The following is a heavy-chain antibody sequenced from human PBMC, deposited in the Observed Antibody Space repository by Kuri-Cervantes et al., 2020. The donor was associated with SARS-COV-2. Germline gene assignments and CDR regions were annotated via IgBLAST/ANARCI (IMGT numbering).Heavy chain of an antibody. CDR3: AKDRPSGSYLNYFDY. CDR1: GFTFSNAW. V-gene: IGHV3-15*01. J-gene: IGHJ4*02. CDR2: IKSKTDGGTT. D-gene: IGHD1-26*01. Sequence: GGSLRLSCAASGFTFSNAWMSWVRQAPGKGLEWVGRIKSKTDGGTTDYAAPVKGRFTISRDDSKNTLYLQMNSLRAEDTAVYYCAKDRPSGSYLNYFDYWGQGTLVTVSS.